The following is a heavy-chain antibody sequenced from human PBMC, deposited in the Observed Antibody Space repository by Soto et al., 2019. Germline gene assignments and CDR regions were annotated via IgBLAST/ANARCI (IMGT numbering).Heavy chain of an antibody. J-gene: IGHJ4*02. CDR3: ARGPRVSSTGTGAH. Sequence: GGSLRLSFSVSGFTFSAYWMPWVRQVPVKGLTWVSRIRDDGCTATYADSVKGRSVITRDDAKTSLYLEMNTLRADDSGLYYCARGPRVSSTGTGAHWGRGT. CDR1: GFTFSAYW. D-gene: IGHD1-1*01. V-gene: IGHV3-74*01. CDR2: IRDDGCTA.